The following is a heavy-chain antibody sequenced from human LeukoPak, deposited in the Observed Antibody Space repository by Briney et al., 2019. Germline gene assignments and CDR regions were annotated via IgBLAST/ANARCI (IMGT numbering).Heavy chain of an antibody. CDR3: AKDRAPYGSGGGEDYFDL. J-gene: IGHJ2*01. V-gene: IGHV3-9*01. CDR1: GFTFDDYA. D-gene: IGHD3-10*01. CDR2: ISWNSGSI. Sequence: GGSLRLSCAASGFTFDDYAMHWVRQAPGKGLEWVSGISWNSGSICYADSVKGRFTISRDNSRNTLFLEMSSLRVEDSALYYCAKDRAPYGSGGGEDYFDLWGRGTLVTVSS.